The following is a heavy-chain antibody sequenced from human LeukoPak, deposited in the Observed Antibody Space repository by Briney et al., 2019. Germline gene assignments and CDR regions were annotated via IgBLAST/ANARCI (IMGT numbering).Heavy chain of an antibody. V-gene: IGHV4-59*01. CDR1: GRSITNYY. J-gene: IGHJ4*02. CDR2: SYYNGNT. CDR3: ARGALPWFGAKMEYYFDS. D-gene: IGHD3-10*01. Sequence: SETLSLACTVSGRSITNYYWGWVRQPPGKGLEWVSFSYYNGNTNYNPPLKSQVTISVNMSKNQFTLNRRAVHAPDTALYYLARGALPWFGAKMEYYFDSWGQGTGLTVSS.